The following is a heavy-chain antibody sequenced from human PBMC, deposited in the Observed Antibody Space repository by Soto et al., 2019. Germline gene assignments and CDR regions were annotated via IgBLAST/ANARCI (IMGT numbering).Heavy chain of an antibody. CDR2: ISGSGGST. J-gene: IGHJ4*02. CDR3: ARGFSAGKCSPTAF. CDR1: GVTFSSFA. V-gene: IGHV3-23*01. Sequence: GALRLACAASGVTFSSFAMSWVRQAPGKGLDWVSAISGSGGSTYSAASVKGRFTISRDNSKNTLYLQMSSLRAEDTAVYYCARGFSAGKCSPTAFWGQGSLGTVS. D-gene: IGHD6-13*01.